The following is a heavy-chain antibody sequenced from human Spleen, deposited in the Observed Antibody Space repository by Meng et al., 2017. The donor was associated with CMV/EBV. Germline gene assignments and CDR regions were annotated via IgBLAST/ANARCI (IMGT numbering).Heavy chain of an antibody. CDR2: IKHSGST. CDR3: ARREDYYDSSGYYLR. CDR1: GGSFSGYY. V-gene: IGHV4-34*01. J-gene: IGHJ4*02. Sequence: LQHGGAELLRPAEPLALACSVDGGSFSGYYWSWIRQPPGKGLEWIGEIKHSGSTNYNPSLKSRVTISVDTSKTQFSLKLSSVTAADTAVYYCARREDYYDSSGYYLRWGQGTLVTVSS. D-gene: IGHD3-22*01.